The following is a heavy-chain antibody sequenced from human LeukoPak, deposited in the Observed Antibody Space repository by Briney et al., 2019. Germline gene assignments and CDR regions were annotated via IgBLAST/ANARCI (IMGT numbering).Heavy chain of an antibody. V-gene: IGHV3-74*01. Sequence: GGSLRLSCAASGYTFSNYWMHWVRHAPGEGLMWVSRINPDGSNTAYADSVKGRFTISRDNSKNTLYLQMNSLRAEDTAVYYCANGTILCSRANYFDYWGRGTLVTVS. D-gene: IGHD2-2*01. CDR2: INPDGSNT. CDR1: GYTFSNYW. J-gene: IGHJ4*02. CDR3: ANGTILCSRANYFDY.